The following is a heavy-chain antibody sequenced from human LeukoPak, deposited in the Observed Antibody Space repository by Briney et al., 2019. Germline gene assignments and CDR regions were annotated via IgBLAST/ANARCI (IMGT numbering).Heavy chain of an antibody. CDR2: INANSGGT. Sequence: ASVKVSCKASGYTFSDYNMHWVRQAPGQGPEWMGWINANSGGTNYAQKFQGRVTMTRDASISTAYMELSRLSSDDTAVYYCACVSGTYYNGNYFDYWGQGTLVTVSS. CDR3: ACVSGTYYNGNYFDY. V-gene: IGHV1-2*02. CDR1: GYTFSDYN. J-gene: IGHJ4*02. D-gene: IGHD3-10*01.